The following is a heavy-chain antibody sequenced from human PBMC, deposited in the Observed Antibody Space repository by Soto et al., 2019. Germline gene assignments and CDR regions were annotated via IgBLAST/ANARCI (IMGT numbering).Heavy chain of an antibody. J-gene: IGHJ5*02. CDR2: ISSSGSTI. CDR1: GFTFSDYY. Sequence: GGSLRLSCAASGFTFSDYYMSWIRQAPGKGLEWVSYISSSGSTIYYADSVKGRFTISRDNAKNSLYLQMNSLRAEDTAVYYCARDSPSRRLGPNWFDPWGQGTLVTVSS. CDR3: ARDSPSRRLGPNWFDP. V-gene: IGHV3-11*01. D-gene: IGHD3-9*01.